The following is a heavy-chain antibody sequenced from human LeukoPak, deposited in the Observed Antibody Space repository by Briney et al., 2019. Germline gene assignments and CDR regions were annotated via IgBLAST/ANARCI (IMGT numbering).Heavy chain of an antibody. CDR3: ARGGPPDAFDI. J-gene: IGHJ3*02. V-gene: IGHV4-59*01. Sequence: TSETLSLTCTVSGGSISSYYWSWIRQPPGKGLEWIGYIYYSGSTNYNPSLKSRVTISVDTSKNQFSLKLSSVTAADTAVYYCARGGPPDAFDIWGQGTMVTVSS. CDR1: GGSISSYY. CDR2: IYYSGST.